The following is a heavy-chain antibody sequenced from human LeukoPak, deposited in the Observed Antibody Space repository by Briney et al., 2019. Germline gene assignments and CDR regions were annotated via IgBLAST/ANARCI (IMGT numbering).Heavy chain of an antibody. CDR2: INHSGST. CDR1: GGSFSGYY. D-gene: IGHD3-10*01. Sequence: SETLSLTCAVYGGSFSGYYWSWIRQPPGKGLEWIGEINHSGSTNYNPSLKSRVTISVDTSKNQFSLKLSSVTAADTAVFYCARGGRVGVGYYGSGSYYYNYWGQGTLVTVSS. V-gene: IGHV4-34*01. J-gene: IGHJ4*02. CDR3: ARGGRVGVGYYGSGSYYYNY.